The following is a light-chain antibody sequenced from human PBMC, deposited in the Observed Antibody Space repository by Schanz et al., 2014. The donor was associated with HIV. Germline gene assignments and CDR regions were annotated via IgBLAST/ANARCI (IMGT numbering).Light chain of an antibody. V-gene: IGKV3-15*01. Sequence: EIVMTQSPATLYVSPGERATLSCRASQGVSSNLAWYQQKPGQAPRLLIYGASTRATDIPARFSGSGSGTEFTLTISGLQSDDFALYHCQQNNYWPQTFGRGTKVEIK. CDR1: QGVSSN. J-gene: IGKJ1*01. CDR3: QQNNYWPQT. CDR2: GAS.